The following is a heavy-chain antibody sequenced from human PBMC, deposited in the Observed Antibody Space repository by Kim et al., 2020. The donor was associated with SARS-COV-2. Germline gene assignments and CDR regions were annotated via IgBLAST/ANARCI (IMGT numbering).Heavy chain of an antibody. CDR3: VRSAYEILTGYYRH. V-gene: IGHV1-18*01. D-gene: IGHD3-9*01. CDR2: ISAYNGKT. CDR1: GYTFTSYG. J-gene: IGHJ4*02. Sequence: ASVKVSCKASGYTFTSYGISWVRQAPGQGLEWMGWISAYNGKTNYGQKVQGRVTMTTDTSTSTAYMELRSLRSDDTDVYYCVRSAYEILTGYYRHWGQGTLVTVSS.